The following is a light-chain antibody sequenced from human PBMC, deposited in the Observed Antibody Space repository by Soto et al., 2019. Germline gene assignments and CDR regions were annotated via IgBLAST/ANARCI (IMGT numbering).Light chain of an antibody. CDR3: LLSYSGAWV. J-gene: IGLJ3*02. CDR1: TGPVTSGHY. Sequence: QAVVTQEPSLTVSPGGTVTLTCGSSTGPVTSGHYPYWFQQMHGQAPKTLIYDASNRHSWAPARFSGSLLGGTAALTLSGAQPEDEADYYCLLSYSGAWVFGGGTKLTVL. CDR2: DAS. V-gene: IGLV7-46*01.